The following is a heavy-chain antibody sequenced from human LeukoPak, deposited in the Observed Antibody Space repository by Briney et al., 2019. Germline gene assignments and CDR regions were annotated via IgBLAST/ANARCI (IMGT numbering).Heavy chain of an antibody. CDR2: MNPNSGNT. J-gene: IGHJ4*02. CDR3: ARGGEYSSSSGDYFDY. CDR1: AYPFTSYD. Sequence: ASVKVSCKASAYPFTSYDINWVRQATGQGFELMGCMNPNSGNTGYAQKFQVRVTITRNTSICTAYVALTSLSPEDTAVYYCARGGEYSSSSGDYFDYWGQGTLVTVSS. V-gene: IGHV1-8*01. D-gene: IGHD6-6*01.